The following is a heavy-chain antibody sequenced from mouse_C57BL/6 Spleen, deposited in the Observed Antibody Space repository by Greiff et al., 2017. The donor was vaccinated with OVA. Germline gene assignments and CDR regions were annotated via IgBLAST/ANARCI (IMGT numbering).Heavy chain of an antibody. J-gene: IGHJ2*01. D-gene: IGHD3-2*02. Sequence: VQLQQPGAELVMPGASVKLSCKASGYTFTSYWMHWVKQRPGQGLEWIGEIDPSDSYTNYNQKFKGKSTLTVDKSSSTAYMQLSSLTSEDSAVYYCARGTAQATGYFDYWGQGTTLTVSS. V-gene: IGHV1-69*01. CDR1: GYTFTSYW. CDR2: IDPSDSYT. CDR3: ARGTAQATGYFDY.